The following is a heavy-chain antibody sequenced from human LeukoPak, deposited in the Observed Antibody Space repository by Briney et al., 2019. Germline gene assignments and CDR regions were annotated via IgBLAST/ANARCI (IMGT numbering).Heavy chain of an antibody. Sequence: GASVKVSCKASGYTFTSYGISWVRQAPGQGLEWMGWISAYNGNTNYAQKFQGRVTITTDESTSTAYMELSSLRSEDTAVYYCARDILTGYAFDYWGQGTLVTVSS. CDR3: ARDILTGYAFDY. V-gene: IGHV1-18*01. CDR2: ISAYNGNT. CDR1: GYTFTSYG. J-gene: IGHJ4*02. D-gene: IGHD3-9*01.